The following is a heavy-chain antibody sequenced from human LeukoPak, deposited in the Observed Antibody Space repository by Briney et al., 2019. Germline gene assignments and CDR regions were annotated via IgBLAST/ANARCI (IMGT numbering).Heavy chain of an antibody. CDR3: ARVDYSKSSDY. V-gene: IGHV3-33*01. J-gene: IGHJ4*02. D-gene: IGHD4-11*01. CDR2: IWYDGTNK. Sequence: GGSLRLSCVASGFTFSSYGMHWVRQAPGKGLEWVAVIWYDGTNKYYADSVKGRFTISRDSPKNTLYLQMNSLRAEDTAVYYCARVDYSKSSDYWGQGTLVTVSS. CDR1: GFTFSSYG.